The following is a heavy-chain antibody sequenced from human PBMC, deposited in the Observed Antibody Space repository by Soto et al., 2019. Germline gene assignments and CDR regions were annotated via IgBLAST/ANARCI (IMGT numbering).Heavy chain of an antibody. V-gene: IGHV4-59*01. CDR1: GGSITSYY. J-gene: IGHJ4*02. Sequence: PSETLSLTCTVSGGSITSYYWSWLRQPPGKGLEWIGYIYNSGNTNYNPSLKSRVTISVDTSKNQFSLKLSSVTAADTAVYYCARTGYSSGFYYFGHWGQGTLVTVSS. D-gene: IGHD6-19*01. CDR3: ARTGYSSGFYYFGH. CDR2: IYNSGNT.